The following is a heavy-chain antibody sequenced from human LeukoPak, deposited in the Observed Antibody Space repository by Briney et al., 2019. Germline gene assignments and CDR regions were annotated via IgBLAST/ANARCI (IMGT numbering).Heavy chain of an antibody. Sequence: GRSLRLSCAASGFTLSSYGMHWVRQAPGKGLEWVAFIRYDGSNKYYADSVKGRFTISRDNSKNTLYLQMNSLRAEDTAVYYCAKEVLDGYSLNPWGQGTLVTVSS. CDR1: GFTLSSYG. CDR2: IRYDGSNK. V-gene: IGHV3-30*02. CDR3: AKEVLDGYSLNP. D-gene: IGHD5-24*01. J-gene: IGHJ5*02.